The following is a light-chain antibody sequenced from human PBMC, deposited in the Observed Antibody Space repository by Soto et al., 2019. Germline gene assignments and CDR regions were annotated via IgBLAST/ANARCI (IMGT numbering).Light chain of an antibody. CDR3: QHYNNWPFT. CDR1: QSVSSN. V-gene: IGKV3-15*01. CDR2: AAS. J-gene: IGKJ2*01. Sequence: EIVMTQSPATLSVSPGERAILSCRASQSVSSNLAWYQQKPGQAPRLLIYAASTRATGIPARFSGSGSGTEFTLTISSLQSEDFAVYYCQHYNNWPFTFGQGTKVDIK.